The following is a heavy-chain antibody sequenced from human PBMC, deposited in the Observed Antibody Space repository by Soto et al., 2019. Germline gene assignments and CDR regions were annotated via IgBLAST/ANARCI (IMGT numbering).Heavy chain of an antibody. CDR2: INHSGST. Sequence: SETLSLTCAVYGGSFSGYYWSWIRQPPGKGLEWIGEINHSGSTNCNPSLKSRVTISVDTSKNQFSLKLSSVTAADTAVYYCARDSSGDYGMDVWGQGTTVTVSS. D-gene: IGHD6-25*01. CDR3: ARDSSGDYGMDV. V-gene: IGHV4-34*01. J-gene: IGHJ6*02. CDR1: GGSFSGYY.